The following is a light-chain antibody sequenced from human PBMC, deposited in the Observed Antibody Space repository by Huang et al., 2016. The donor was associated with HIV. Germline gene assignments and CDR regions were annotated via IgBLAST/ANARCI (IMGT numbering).Light chain of an antibody. CDR1: QSIRSSY. J-gene: IGKJ2*01. CDR2: GAS. CDR3: QQYGSSPQYT. Sequence: EIVLTQSPGTLSLSQGERATLSCRASQSIRSSYLAWYQLKPGQAPRLLIYGASSRATGIPDRFSGSGSGTDFTLTISRLEPEDFAVYYCQQYGSSPQYTFGQGTKLEIK. V-gene: IGKV3-20*01.